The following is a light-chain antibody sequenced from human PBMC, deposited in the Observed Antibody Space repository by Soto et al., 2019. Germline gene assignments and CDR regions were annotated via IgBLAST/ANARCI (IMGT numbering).Light chain of an antibody. V-gene: IGLV2-14*01. Sequence: QSALTQPAPVYGSPGQSITISCTGTSSDVGGYNYVSWYQQHPGKAPKFMIYDVSNRPSGVSNRFSGSKSGNTASLTISGLQAEDEADYYCSSYTTSNTRQIVFGTGTKVTV. CDR2: DVS. CDR1: SSDVGGYNY. CDR3: SSYTTSNTRQIV. J-gene: IGLJ1*01.